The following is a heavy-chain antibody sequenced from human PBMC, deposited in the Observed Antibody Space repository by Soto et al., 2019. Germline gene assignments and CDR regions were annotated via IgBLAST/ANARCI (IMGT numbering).Heavy chain of an antibody. D-gene: IGHD3-3*01. CDR2: IVVGSGNT. Sequence: QMQLVQSGPEVKKPGTSVKVSCKASGFTFTSSAVQWVRQARGQRLEWIGWIVVGSGNTNYAQKFQERVTITRDMSTSTAYMQLSSLRSEDTAVYYCAADPGSGSTLFDYWGQGTLVTVSS. V-gene: IGHV1-58*01. J-gene: IGHJ4*02. CDR3: AADPGSGSTLFDY. CDR1: GFTFTSSA.